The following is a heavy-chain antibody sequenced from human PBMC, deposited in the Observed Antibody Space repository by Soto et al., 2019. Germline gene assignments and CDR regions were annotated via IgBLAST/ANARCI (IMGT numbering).Heavy chain of an antibody. D-gene: IGHD6-19*01. CDR2: IIPVFATA. CDR3: ARADRGSSGWYVHY. J-gene: IGHJ4*02. CDR1: GGTFSSYA. Sequence: SVKVSCKASGGTFSSYAISWVRQAPGQGLEWMGGIIPVFATANYAQKFQGRVTISADESTSTAYMELSRLRSEDTAVDYCARADRGSSGWYVHYWRQGALVTVSS. V-gene: IGHV1-69*13.